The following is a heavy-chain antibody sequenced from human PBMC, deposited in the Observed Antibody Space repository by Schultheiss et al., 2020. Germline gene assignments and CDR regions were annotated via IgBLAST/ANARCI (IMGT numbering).Heavy chain of an antibody. V-gene: IGHV1-69*13. J-gene: IGHJ4*02. CDR3: ARVEGVDSSGLD. CDR2: IIPIFGTA. Sequence: SVTVSCKASGYTFTSDGISWVRQAPGQGLEWMGGIIPIFGTANYAQKFQGRVTITADESTSTAYMELSSLRSEDTAVYYCARVEGVDSSGLDWGQGTLVTVSS. CDR1: GYTFTSDG. D-gene: IGHD3-22*01.